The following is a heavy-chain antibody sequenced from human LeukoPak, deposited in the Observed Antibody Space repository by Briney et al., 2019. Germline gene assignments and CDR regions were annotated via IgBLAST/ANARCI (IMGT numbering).Heavy chain of an antibody. CDR2: IYHSGST. CDR1: GYSISSGYY. Sequence: SETLSLTCTVSGYSISSGYYWGWIRQPPGKGLEWIGSIYHSGSTYYNPSLKSRVTISVDTSKNQFSLKLSSVTAADTAVYYCARDDTMIVGYFDPWGQGTLVTVSS. CDR3: ARDDTMIVGYFDP. V-gene: IGHV4-38-2*02. J-gene: IGHJ5*02. D-gene: IGHD3-22*01.